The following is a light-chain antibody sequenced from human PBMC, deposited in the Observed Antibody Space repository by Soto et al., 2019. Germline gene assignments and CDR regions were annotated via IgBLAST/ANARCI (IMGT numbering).Light chain of an antibody. Sequence: EIVLTQSPATLSLSPGERATLSCRASQSVSSYLAWYQQKPGQAPRLLIYDVFNRATGIPARFSDSGSGTDFTLTISCLEPEDFAVYYCQQRDNWPTFGRGTKVEIK. CDR1: QSVSSY. CDR2: DVF. J-gene: IGKJ1*01. V-gene: IGKV3-11*01. CDR3: QQRDNWPT.